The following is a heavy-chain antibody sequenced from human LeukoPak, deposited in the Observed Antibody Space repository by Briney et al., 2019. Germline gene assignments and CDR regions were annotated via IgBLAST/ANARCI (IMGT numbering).Heavy chain of an antibody. CDR1: GFTFSIYA. Sequence: GGSLRLSCAASGFTFSIYAMSWVRQAPGKGLEWVSTISGSGATFYGDSVKGRFTLSRDNSKNTLYLQMNSLRAEDTAVYYCVRGAERFDPWGQGPLVTVSS. CDR2: ISGSGAT. J-gene: IGHJ5*02. CDR3: VRGAERFDP. V-gene: IGHV3-23*01.